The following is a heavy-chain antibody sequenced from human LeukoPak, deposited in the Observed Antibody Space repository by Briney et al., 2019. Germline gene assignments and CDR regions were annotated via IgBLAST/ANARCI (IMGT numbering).Heavy chain of an antibody. V-gene: IGHV4-39*07. CDR3: ARNLMRYSSGRGSA. CDR2: IYSSGST. J-gene: IGHJ3*01. D-gene: IGHD6-19*01. Sequence: SETLSLTCTVSGGSITTSTYYWAWIRQPPGKGLEWIGSIYSSGSTYYNPSLKSRVTISVGTSKNQFSLNLSSVTAADTAVYYCARNLMRYSSGRGSAWGQGTMVTVSS. CDR1: GGSITTSTYY.